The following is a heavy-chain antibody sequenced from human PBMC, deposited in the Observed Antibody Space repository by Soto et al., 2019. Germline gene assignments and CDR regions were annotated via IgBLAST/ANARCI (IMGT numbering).Heavy chain of an antibody. CDR1: GFTFSGSA. CDR2: IRSKANSYAT. D-gene: IGHD1-7*01. V-gene: IGHV3-73*01. J-gene: IGHJ6*03. Sequence: PGGSLRLSCAAAGFTFSGSAMHWVSQASGKGLEWVGRIRSKANSYATAYAASVKGRFTISRDDSKNTAYLQMNSLKTEDTAVYYCTRPTPTTGKYNYYYYYYMDVWGKGTKVTVSS. CDR3: TRPTPTTGKYNYYYYYYMDV.